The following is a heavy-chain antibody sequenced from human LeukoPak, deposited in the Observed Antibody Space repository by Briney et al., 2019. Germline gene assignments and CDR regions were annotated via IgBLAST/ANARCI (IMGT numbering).Heavy chain of an antibody. CDR2: INPNSGGT. CDR1: GYTFTGYY. J-gene: IGHJ4*02. D-gene: IGHD6-19*01. Sequence: GASVKVSCKASGYTFTGYYMHWVRQAPGQGLEWMGWINPNSGGTNYAQKFQGRVTMTRDTSISTAYMELSRLRSDDTAVYYCARAIRSSGWYWLGFFDYWGQGTLVTVSS. V-gene: IGHV1-2*02. CDR3: ARAIRSSGWYWLGFFDY.